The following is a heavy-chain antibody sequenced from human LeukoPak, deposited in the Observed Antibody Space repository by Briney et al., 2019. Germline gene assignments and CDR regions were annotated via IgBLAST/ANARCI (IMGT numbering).Heavy chain of an antibody. CDR3: ARSGGGYYDILSGPYYFDY. D-gene: IGHD3-9*01. V-gene: IGHV4-4*09. J-gene: IGHJ4*02. CDR2: IYTSGGT. Sequence: SETLSLTCTVSGGSISSYYWSRIRQPPGKGLEWIGYIYTSGGTNYNPSLKSRVTISVDTSKNQFSLKLSSVTAADTAVYYCARSGGGYYDILSGPYYFDYWGQGTLVTVSS. CDR1: GGSISSYY.